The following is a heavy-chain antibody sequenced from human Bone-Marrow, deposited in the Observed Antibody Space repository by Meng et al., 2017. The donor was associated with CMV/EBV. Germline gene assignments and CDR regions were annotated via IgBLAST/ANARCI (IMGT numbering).Heavy chain of an antibody. CDR3: ARDGRGPGSSYNFYGIDF. CDR2: INPKSGAT. CDR1: GGTFSSYT. J-gene: IGHJ6*02. D-gene: IGHD2-2*01. V-gene: IGHV1-2*02. Sequence: ASVKVSCKASGGTFSSYTISWGRQAAGQGPEWMGWINPKSGATNYAEKFQGRVTLTRDTSINTAYMELSMLTSDDTAVYFCARDGRGPGSSYNFYGIDFWGQGTMVTVSS.